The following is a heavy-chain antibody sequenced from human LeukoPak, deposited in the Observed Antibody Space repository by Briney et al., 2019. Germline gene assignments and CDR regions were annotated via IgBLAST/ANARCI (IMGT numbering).Heavy chain of an antibody. Sequence: PSETLSLTCTVSGGSISSSSYYWGWIRQPPGKGLECIGSIYYSGSTYYNPSLKSRVTISVDTSKNQFSLKLSSVTAADTAVYYCARQPLGYCSSTSCYSGGYFDYWGQGTLVTVSS. CDR2: IYYSGST. J-gene: IGHJ4*02. CDR1: GGSISSSSYY. D-gene: IGHD2-2*01. CDR3: ARQPLGYCSSTSCYSGGYFDY. V-gene: IGHV4-39*01.